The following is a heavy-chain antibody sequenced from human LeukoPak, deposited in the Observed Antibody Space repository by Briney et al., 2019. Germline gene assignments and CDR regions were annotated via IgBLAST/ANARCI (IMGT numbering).Heavy chain of an antibody. CDR2: IMPLFGTA. J-gene: IGHJ5*02. D-gene: IGHD4-17*01. V-gene: IGHV1-69*05. CDR3: ARDVHGDYGSGWFDP. Sequence: SVKVSCKTSGGTFNNSANSWVRQAPGQGLEWLGGIMPLFGTAGYAQKFQGRVTITKDESTRTVYLELTSLTSDDTAVYYCARDVHGDYGSGWFDPWGQGTLVSVSS. CDR1: GGTFNNSA.